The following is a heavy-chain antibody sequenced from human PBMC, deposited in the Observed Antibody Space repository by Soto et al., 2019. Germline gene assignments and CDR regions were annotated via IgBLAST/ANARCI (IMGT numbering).Heavy chain of an antibody. Sequence: SETLSLTCTVSGGSISSYYWSWIRQPPGKGLEWIGYIYYSGSTNYNPSLKSRVTISVDTSKNQFSLKLSSVTAADTAVYYCARHRITMVRGWGDDAFDIWGQGTMVT. CDR3: ARHRITMVRGWGDDAFDI. CDR2: IYYSGST. J-gene: IGHJ3*02. CDR1: GGSISSYY. V-gene: IGHV4-59*01. D-gene: IGHD3-10*01.